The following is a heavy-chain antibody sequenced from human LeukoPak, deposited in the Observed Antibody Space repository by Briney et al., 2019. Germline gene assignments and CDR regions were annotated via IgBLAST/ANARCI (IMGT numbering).Heavy chain of an antibody. D-gene: IGHD2-2*01. Sequence: PSETLSLTCAVSGGSISSSGYYWGWIRQPPGKGLEWIGRIYYTGVTYYNPSLKSRVTISVDTSKNQFSLKLSSVTAADTAVYYCASLWPYQLSAFDIWGQGTLVTVSS. V-gene: IGHV4-39*07. CDR2: IYYTGVT. CDR1: GGSISSSGYY. CDR3: ASLWPYQLSAFDI. J-gene: IGHJ3*02.